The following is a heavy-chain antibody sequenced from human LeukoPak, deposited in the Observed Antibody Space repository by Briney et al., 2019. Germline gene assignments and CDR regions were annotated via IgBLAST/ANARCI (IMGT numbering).Heavy chain of an antibody. CDR3: ARGSGGWFDP. CDR2: IYHSGST. CDR1: GGSISNGGYY. Sequence: SETLSLTCTVSGGSISNGGYYWSWIRQPPGKGLEWIGYIYHSGSTYYNPSLKSRVTISVDRSKNQFSLKLSSVTAADTAVYYCARGSGGWFDPWGQGTLVTVSS. V-gene: IGHV4-30-2*01. J-gene: IGHJ5*02. D-gene: IGHD3-10*01.